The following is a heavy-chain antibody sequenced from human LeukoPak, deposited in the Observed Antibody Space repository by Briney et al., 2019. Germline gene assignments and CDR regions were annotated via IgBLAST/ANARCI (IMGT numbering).Heavy chain of an antibody. CDR1: GYTFTGYY. J-gene: IGHJ5*02. V-gene: IGHV1-2*02. CDR2: INPNSGGT. CDR3: ARDATYSSGWYIDP. Sequence: ASVKVSCKASGYTFTGYYMHWVRQAPGQGLEWMGWINPNSGGTNYAQKFQGRVTMTRDTSISTAYMELGRLRSDDTAVYYCARDATYSSGWYIDPWGQGTLVTVSS. D-gene: IGHD6-19*01.